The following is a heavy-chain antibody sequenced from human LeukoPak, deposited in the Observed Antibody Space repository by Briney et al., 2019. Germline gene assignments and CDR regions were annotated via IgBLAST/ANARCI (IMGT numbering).Heavy chain of an antibody. V-gene: IGHV3-7*01. J-gene: IGHJ4*02. Sequence: GGSLRLSCAASGFSLSAYWMTWVRQAPGKGLEWVANINRDGSQKNHVDSVKGRFTISRDNAENSLYLQMNSLRAEDTAVYYCARHPNWSFDSWGQGTLVTVSS. CDR3: ARHPNWSFDS. D-gene: IGHD3-3*01. CDR1: GFSLSAYW. CDR2: INRDGSQK.